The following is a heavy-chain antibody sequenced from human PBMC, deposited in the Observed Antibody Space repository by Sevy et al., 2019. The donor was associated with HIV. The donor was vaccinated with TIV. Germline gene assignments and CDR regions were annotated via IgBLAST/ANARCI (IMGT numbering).Heavy chain of an antibody. J-gene: IGHJ4*02. CDR2: KESGGQT. Sequence: GGSLRLSCAASGFSVSSYYMGWVRQAPGKGLEWVSTKESGGQTYYADSVRGRFTIARDESANNLFHQLNNLRAEDTGVYYCARMTSTWSIDSWGQGTLVTVSS. CDR3: ARMTSTWSIDS. CDR1: GFSVSSYY. V-gene: IGHV3-53*01.